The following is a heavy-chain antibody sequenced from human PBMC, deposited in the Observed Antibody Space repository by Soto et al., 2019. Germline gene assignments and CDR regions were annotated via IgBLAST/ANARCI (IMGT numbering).Heavy chain of an antibody. Sequence: GGSLRLSCAASGFTFIGSAMHWGRQASGKGLEWVGRIRSKANSYATAYAASVKGRFTISRDDSKNTAYLQMNSPKTEDTAVYYCTSNYYDYDSSGYTYWGQGTLVTVSS. D-gene: IGHD3-22*01. CDR2: IRSKANSYAT. V-gene: IGHV3-73*01. J-gene: IGHJ4*02. CDR1: GFTFIGSA. CDR3: TSNYYDYDSSGYTY.